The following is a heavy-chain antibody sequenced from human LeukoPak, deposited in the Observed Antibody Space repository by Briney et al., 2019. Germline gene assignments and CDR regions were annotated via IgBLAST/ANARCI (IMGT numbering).Heavy chain of an antibody. J-gene: IGHJ4*02. CDR1: GFTFSSYE. CDR3: ARPSLNTGSYFDY. Sequence: GGSLRLSCAASGFTFSSYEMNWVRQAPGKGLEWVSSITSSSRYIYYADSVKGRFTISRDNAKNSLYLQMNSLRAEDTAVYYCARPSLNTGSYFDYWGQGILVSVSS. CDR2: ITSSSRYI. D-gene: IGHD1-26*01. V-gene: IGHV3-21*01.